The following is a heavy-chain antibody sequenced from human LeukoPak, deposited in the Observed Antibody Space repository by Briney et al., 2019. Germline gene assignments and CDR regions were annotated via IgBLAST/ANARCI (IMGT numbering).Heavy chain of an antibody. CDR3: ARGTTADAFDV. V-gene: IGHV3-74*01. CDR2: INSDGSST. CDR1: GFTFSSYW. Sequence: GGSLRLSCAASGFTFSSYWMHWVRQAPGKGLVWVSRINSDGSSTSYADSVKGRFTISRDNSKNTLYLQMNSLRAEDTAVYFCARGTTADAFDVWGQGTVVTVSS. D-gene: IGHD4-17*01. J-gene: IGHJ3*01.